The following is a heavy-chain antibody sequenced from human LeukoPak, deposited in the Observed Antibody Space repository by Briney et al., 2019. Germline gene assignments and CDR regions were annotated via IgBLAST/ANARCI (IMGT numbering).Heavy chain of an antibody. CDR2: IYYSGST. V-gene: IGHV4-31*03. CDR3: ARDKRSGSSKGFDY. D-gene: IGHD3-10*01. Sequence: PSETLSPTCTVSGGSISSGGYYWSWIRQHPGKGLEWIGYIYYSGSTYYNPSLKSRVTISVDTSKNQFSLKLSSVTAADTAVYYCARDKRSGSSKGFDYWGQGTLVTVSS. CDR1: GGSISSGGYY. J-gene: IGHJ4*02.